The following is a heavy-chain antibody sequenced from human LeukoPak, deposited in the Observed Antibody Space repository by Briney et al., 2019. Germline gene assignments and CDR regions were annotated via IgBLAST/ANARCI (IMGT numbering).Heavy chain of an antibody. V-gene: IGHV4-59*01. CDR2: IYYSGST. CDR3: ARRYYDSSGYYYDLDAFDI. J-gene: IGHJ3*02. Sequence: SETLSLTCTVSGGSISSYYWSWIRQPPGKGLEWIGYIYYSGSTNYNPSLKSRVTISVDTSKNQFSLKLSSVTAADTAVYYCARRYYDSSGYYYDLDAFDIWGQGTMVTVSS. D-gene: IGHD3-22*01. CDR1: GGSISSYY.